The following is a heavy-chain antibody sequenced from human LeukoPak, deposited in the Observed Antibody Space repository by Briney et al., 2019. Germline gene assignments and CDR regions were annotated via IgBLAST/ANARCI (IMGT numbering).Heavy chain of an antibody. CDR1: GFTFGDFA. Sequence: GGSLRLSCKASGFTFGDFAMSWARQAPGKGLQWVGFIRSKGYGGATEYAASVKGRFTISRDDSKSIAYLQMNSLKTEDTAVYYCTSPIAAGYYFYGMDVWGQGTTVTVSS. CDR2: IRSKGYGGAT. CDR3: TSPIAAGYYFYGMDV. V-gene: IGHV3-49*04. J-gene: IGHJ6*02. D-gene: IGHD6-13*01.